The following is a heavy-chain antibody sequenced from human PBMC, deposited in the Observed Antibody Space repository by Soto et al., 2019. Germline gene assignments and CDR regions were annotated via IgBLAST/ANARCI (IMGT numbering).Heavy chain of an antibody. D-gene: IGHD3-3*01. J-gene: IGHJ6*03. V-gene: IGHV4-59*08. CDR2: IYYSGST. Sequence: SETLSLTCTVSGGSISSYYWSWIRQPPGKGLEWIGYIYYSGSTNYSPSLKSRLTISVDTSKNQFSLKLSSVTAADTAVYYCARRGFGFFGDPVDYYYYMDVWGKGTTVTVSS. CDR3: ARRGFGFFGDPVDYYYYMDV. CDR1: GGSISSYY.